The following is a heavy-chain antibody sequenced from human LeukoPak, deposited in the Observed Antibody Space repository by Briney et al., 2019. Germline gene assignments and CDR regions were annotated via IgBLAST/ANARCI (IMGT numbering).Heavy chain of an antibody. CDR3: ASLVGATEYYFDY. V-gene: IGHV4-59*08. D-gene: IGHD1-26*01. CDR2: IYYSGST. CDR1: GGSISSYY. J-gene: IGHJ4*02. Sequence: SETLSLTCTVSGGSISSYYWSWIRQPSGKGLEWIGYIYYSGSTNYNPSLKSRVTISVDTSKNQFSLKLSSVTAADTAVYYCASLVGATEYYFDYWGQGTLVTVSS.